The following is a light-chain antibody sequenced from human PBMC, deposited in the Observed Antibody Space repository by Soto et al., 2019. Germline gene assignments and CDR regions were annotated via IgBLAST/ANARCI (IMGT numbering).Light chain of an antibody. CDR1: QNVHIN. V-gene: IGKV3-15*01. CDR3: QQYETWPRP. J-gene: IGKJ2*01. CDR2: GVS. Sequence: TVMTQSPATLSVSPGDTATLSCRSSQNVHINLAWYQQKPGQAPTLLIYGVSARAPGVPARFSGTGSGTEFTLTIRNLQSEDFGVYYCQQYETWPRPFGQGTK.